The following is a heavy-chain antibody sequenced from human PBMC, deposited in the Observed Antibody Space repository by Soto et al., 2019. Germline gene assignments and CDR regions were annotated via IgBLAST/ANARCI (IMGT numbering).Heavy chain of an antibody. J-gene: IGHJ4*02. CDR3: ARSWYQLLPWDPTDYFDY. V-gene: IGHV1-3*01. D-gene: IGHD2-2*01. Sequence: GASVKVSCKASGYTFTSYAMHWVRQAPGQRLEWMGWINAGNGNTKYSQKFQGRVTITRDTSASTAYMELSSLRSEDTAVYYCARSWYQLLPWDPTDYFDYWGQGTLVTVSS. CDR1: GYTFTSYA. CDR2: INAGNGNT.